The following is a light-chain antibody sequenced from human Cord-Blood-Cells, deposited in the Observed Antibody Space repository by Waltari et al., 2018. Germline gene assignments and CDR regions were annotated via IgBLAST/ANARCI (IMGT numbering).Light chain of an antibody. CDR1: SSDVGSYNL. CDR2: EGS. CDR3: CSYAGSSTYV. Sequence: QSALTQSASVSGSPGQSITTPCTGTSSDVGSYNLVSWYQQHPGKAPKLMIYEGSKRPSGVSNRFSGSKSGNTASLTISGLQAEDEADYYCCSYAGSSTYVFGTGTKVTVL. J-gene: IGLJ1*01. V-gene: IGLV2-23*01.